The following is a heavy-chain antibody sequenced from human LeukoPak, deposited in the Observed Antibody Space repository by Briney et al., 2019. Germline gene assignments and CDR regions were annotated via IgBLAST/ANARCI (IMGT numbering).Heavy chain of an antibody. V-gene: IGHV4-38-2*02. CDR2: IYHTGVT. CDR3: AGAGYSYDPFDY. D-gene: IGHD5-18*01. Sequence: SETLSLTCTVSGYSISSGYYWGWIRQPPGKGLGWIGSIYHTGVTYYNPSLKRRVTISLDASKNQFSLKLISVTAADTAVYYCAGAGYSYDPFDYWGQGTLVTVSS. CDR1: GYSISSGYY. J-gene: IGHJ4*02.